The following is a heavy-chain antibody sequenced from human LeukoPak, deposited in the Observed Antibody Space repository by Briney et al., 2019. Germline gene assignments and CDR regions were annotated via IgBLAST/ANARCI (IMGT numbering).Heavy chain of an antibody. V-gene: IGHV3-48*01. CDR2: ITSSSNTV. Sequence: GGSLRLSCAASGFTFSNYNMFWARQAPGKGLEWVSYITSSSNTVHYADSVKGRFTLSRDNAKSSLYLQMNSLRAEDTAIYYCARLLSGWYLADYWGQGTLVTVSS. D-gene: IGHD6-19*01. J-gene: IGHJ4*02. CDR1: GFTFSNYN. CDR3: ARLLSGWYLADY.